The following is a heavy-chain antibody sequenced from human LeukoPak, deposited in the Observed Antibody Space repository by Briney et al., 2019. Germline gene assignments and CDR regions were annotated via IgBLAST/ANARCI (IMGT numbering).Heavy chain of an antibody. V-gene: IGHV4-59*01. J-gene: IGHJ4*02. CDR3: ASTSGYCSGGNCYSAFDY. CDR2: ILNSGIT. D-gene: IGHD2-15*01. Sequence: SETLSLTCTVSAGSISSSYWSWIRQSPGKGLEWIGYILNSGITNYNPSLRSRVTISVDTSKNQFSLKLSSVTAADTAVYYCASTSGYCSGGNCYSAFDYWGQGTLVTVSS. CDR1: AGSISSSY.